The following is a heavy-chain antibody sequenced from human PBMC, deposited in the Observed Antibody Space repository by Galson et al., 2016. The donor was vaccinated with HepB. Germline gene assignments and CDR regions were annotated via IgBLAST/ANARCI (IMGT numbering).Heavy chain of an antibody. D-gene: IGHD3-22*01. Sequence: QSGAEVKKPGESLRISCQGSGYTFSTRWITWVRQMPGKGLEWIGKIAPLDSYTKYSPSFQGHVTLSADRSMNTAYLQWDNLKASDPDMYYCARESFDSSGKQYGLDVWGQGTTVIVSS. CDR2: IAPLDSYT. J-gene: IGHJ6*02. V-gene: IGHV5-10-1*01. CDR1: GYTFSTRW. CDR3: ARESFDSSGKQYGLDV.